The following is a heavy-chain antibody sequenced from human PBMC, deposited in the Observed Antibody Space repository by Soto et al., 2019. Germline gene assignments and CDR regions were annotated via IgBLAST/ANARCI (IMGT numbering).Heavy chain of an antibody. CDR3: SNALLPAPAPFDI. CDR2: IYYSGST. CDR1: GGSISGFY. J-gene: IGHJ3*02. Sequence: QVQLQESGPGLVKPSETLSLTCTVSGGSISGFYWSWLRQPPGKGLEWIGYIYYSGSTNYNPSLLLRDRSTIQTFMSLSSVTAGYVAVYDCAVFYCSNALLPAPAPFDIWGQGTMVTVSS. V-gene: IGHV4-59*01. D-gene: IGHD2-2*01.